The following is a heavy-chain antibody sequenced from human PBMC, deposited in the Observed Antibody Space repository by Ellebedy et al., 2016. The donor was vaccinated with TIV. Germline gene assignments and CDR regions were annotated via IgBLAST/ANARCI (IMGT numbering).Heavy chain of an antibody. J-gene: IGHJ4*02. Sequence: GESLKISXAASGFTFSDYAIHWVRQAPGKGLEWVALISYDGDRKYYADSVKGRFTISRDNSKNRVYLQMSSLRPEDTAVYYCARPKSGYLYYYDFWGQGALVTVSS. CDR2: ISYDGDRK. CDR3: ARPKSGYLYYYDF. D-gene: IGHD3-22*01. CDR1: GFTFSDYA. V-gene: IGHV3-30-3*01.